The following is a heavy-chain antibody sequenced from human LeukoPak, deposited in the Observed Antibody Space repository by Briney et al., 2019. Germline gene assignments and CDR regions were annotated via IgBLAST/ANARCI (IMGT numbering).Heavy chain of an antibody. J-gene: IGHJ6*02. Sequence: GGSLRLSCAASGFTFSSYAMSWVRQAPGKGLEWVSAISGSGGSTYYADSVKGRFTISRDNSKNTLYLQMNSLRAEDTAVYYCAKALLRYLGWFKRGMDVWGQGTALTVSS. V-gene: IGHV3-23*01. CDR1: GFTFSSYA. CDR3: AKALLRYLGWFKRGMDV. CDR2: ISGSGGST. D-gene: IGHD3-9*01.